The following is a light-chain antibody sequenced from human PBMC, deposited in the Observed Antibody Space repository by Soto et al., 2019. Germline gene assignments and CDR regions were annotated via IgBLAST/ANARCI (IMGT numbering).Light chain of an antibody. CDR1: QSLLHSNGYIY. J-gene: IGKJ2*01. CDR3: VQPLQTPPYT. CDR2: LNA. V-gene: IGKV2-28*01. Sequence: DLVMTQSPLSLPVTLGEPASISCRSSQSLLHSNGYIYLDWYLQRPGQSPQLLIYLNANRASGVSDRFSGSGSGTDFTLKISRVEAEDVGVYYCVQPLQTPPYTFGQGTKLEIK.